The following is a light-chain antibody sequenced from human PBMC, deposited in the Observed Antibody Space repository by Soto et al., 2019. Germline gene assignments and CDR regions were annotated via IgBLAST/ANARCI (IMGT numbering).Light chain of an antibody. CDR3: SSYTSATTYV. V-gene: IGLV2-14*01. CDR1: NSAVGAYNY. Sequence: QSALTQPASVSGSPGQSITISCPGTNSAVGAYNYDSWYQQYPGEAPKVIIYDVSHRPAGVSNRFSGSKSGNTASLTISGLQTQDEADYYCSSYTSATTYVFGTGTKVTVL. J-gene: IGLJ1*01. CDR2: DVS.